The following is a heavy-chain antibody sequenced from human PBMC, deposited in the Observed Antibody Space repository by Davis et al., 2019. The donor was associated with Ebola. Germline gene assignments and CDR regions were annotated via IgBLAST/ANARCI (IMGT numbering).Heavy chain of an antibody. CDR3: ARGLSYDFWSGYQRGGMDV. D-gene: IGHD3-3*01. CDR2: INHSGST. J-gene: IGHJ6*02. V-gene: IGHV4-34*01. Sequence: PSETLSLTCVVYGGSFSGYYWSWIRQPPGKGLEWIGEINHSGSTNYNPSLKSRVTISVDTSKNQFSLKLSSVTAADTAVYYCARGLSYDFWSGYQRGGMDVWGQGTTVTVSS. CDR1: GGSFSGYY.